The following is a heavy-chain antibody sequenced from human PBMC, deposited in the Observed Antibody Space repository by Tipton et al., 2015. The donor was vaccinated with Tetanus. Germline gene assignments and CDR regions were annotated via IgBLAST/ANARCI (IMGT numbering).Heavy chain of an antibody. CDR2: IYPGDSNI. V-gene: IGHV5-51*01. CDR3: ARRRTTTALSYYFDS. J-gene: IGHJ4*02. D-gene: IGHD4-17*01. Sequence: QSGAEVKKPGESLKISCKGSGYNFTIYWIGWVRQMPGKGLEWMGIIYPGDSNIRYSPSFQGQVTISADRSISTAYLQWSSLKASDTARYYCARRRTTTALSYYFDSWGQGTLVTVSS. CDR1: GYNFTIYW.